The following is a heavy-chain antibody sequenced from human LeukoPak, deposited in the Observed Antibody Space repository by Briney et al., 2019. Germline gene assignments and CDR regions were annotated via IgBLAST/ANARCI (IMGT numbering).Heavy chain of an antibody. J-gene: IGHJ5*02. Sequence: GASVNVSCKASGGTFSSFAISWVRQAPGQGLEWMGGIIPIFGTANYAQKFQVRVTITRDTSTSTVYMELSSLRFEDTAVYYCAREPWTAAAGRAYWFDPWGQGALVTVSS. V-gene: IGHV1-69*05. D-gene: IGHD6-13*01. CDR2: IIPIFGTA. CDR3: AREPWTAAAGRAYWFDP. CDR1: GGTFSSFA.